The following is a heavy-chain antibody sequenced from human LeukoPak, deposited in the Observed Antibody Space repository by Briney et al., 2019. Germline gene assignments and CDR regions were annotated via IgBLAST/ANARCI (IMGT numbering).Heavy chain of an antibody. Sequence: GGSLRLSCAASGFTVSTNYMSWVRQAPGKGLEWVSVIYSGGSTYYADSVRGRFTISRDKSKNTLYLQMNSLRAEDTAVYYCVRESHSVGAGDAFDIWGQGTMVTVSS. CDR1: GFTVSTNY. CDR2: IYSGGST. V-gene: IGHV3-66*01. D-gene: IGHD1-26*01. CDR3: VRESHSVGAGDAFDI. J-gene: IGHJ3*02.